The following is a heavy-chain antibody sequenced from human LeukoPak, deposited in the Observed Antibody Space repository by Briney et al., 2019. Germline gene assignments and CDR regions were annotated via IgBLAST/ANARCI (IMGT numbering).Heavy chain of an antibody. D-gene: IGHD3-9*01. V-gene: IGHV4-59*08. Sequence: SETLSLTCTVSGGSISSYYWSWIRQPPGKGLEWIGYIYYSGSTNYNPSLKSRVTISVDTSKNQFSLKLSSVTTADTAVYYCARQVYEIFQVDYWGQGTLVTVSS. CDR2: IYYSGST. CDR1: GGSISSYY. CDR3: ARQVYEIFQVDY. J-gene: IGHJ4*02.